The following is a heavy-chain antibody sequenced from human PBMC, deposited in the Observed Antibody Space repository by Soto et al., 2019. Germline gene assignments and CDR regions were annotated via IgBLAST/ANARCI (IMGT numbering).Heavy chain of an antibody. CDR1: GGTFSSFA. Sequence: SVKVSCKASGGTFSSFAISWVRQAPGQGLEWMGGIIPIFGTANYAQKFQGRVTNTADESTSTAYMELSSLRSEDTAVYYCARDRNGNYYYGMDVWGQGTTVTVSS. D-gene: IGHD1-1*01. V-gene: IGHV1-69*13. CDR2: IIPIFGTA. J-gene: IGHJ6*02. CDR3: ARDRNGNYYYGMDV.